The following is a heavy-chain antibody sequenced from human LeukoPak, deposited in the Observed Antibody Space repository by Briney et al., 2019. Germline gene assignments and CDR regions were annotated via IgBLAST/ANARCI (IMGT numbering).Heavy chain of an antibody. D-gene: IGHD3-10*01. CDR2: IYYSGST. CDR3: ARHHYYGSGSYWTIDY. Sequence: SETLSLTRTVSGGSISSSSYYWGWIRQPPGKGLEWIGSIYYSGSTYYNPSLKSRVTISVDTSKNQFSLRLSSVTAADTAVYYCARHHYYGSGSYWTIDYWGQGTPVTVSS. J-gene: IGHJ4*02. V-gene: IGHV4-39*01. CDR1: GGSISSSSYY.